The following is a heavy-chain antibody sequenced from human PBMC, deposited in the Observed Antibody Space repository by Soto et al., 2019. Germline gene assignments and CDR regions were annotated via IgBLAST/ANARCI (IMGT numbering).Heavy chain of an antibody. Sequence: EVQLLESGGGLVQPGGSLRLSCAASGFTFSSYAMSWVRQAPGKGLEWVSAISGSGDSTYYADSVKGRFTISRDNSTNTLYLQMTSLRDEDTAVDYCAKRSSGWYFDLWGRGTLVTVSS. D-gene: IGHD6-19*01. CDR3: AKRSSGWYFDL. CDR2: ISGSGDST. V-gene: IGHV3-23*01. J-gene: IGHJ2*01. CDR1: GFTFSSYA.